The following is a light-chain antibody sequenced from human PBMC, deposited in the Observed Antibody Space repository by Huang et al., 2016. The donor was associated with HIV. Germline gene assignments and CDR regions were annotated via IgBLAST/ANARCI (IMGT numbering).Light chain of an antibody. V-gene: IGKV1-16*02. CDR3: QQYNSYPFT. J-gene: IGKJ3*01. Sequence: DIQMTQSPSSRSASVGDRVTITCRVSQGISNYVDWVQQKPGKAPKSLIYAASSLQSGVPSKVSGSGSGPDFTLTISSLQPEDFATYYCQQYNSYPFTFGPGTKVDIK. CDR2: AAS. CDR1: QGISNY.